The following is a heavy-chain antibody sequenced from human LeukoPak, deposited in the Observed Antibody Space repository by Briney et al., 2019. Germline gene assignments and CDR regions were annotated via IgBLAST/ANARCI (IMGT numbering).Heavy chain of an antibody. V-gene: IGHV4-39*01. CDR3: ARAGYSSSWYGTLGLLGY. J-gene: IGHJ4*02. D-gene: IGHD6-13*01. CDR1: GGSISSSSYY. CDR2: IYYSGST. Sequence: SETLSLTCTVSGGSISSSSYYWGWIRQPPGKGLEWIGSIYYSGSTYYNPSLKSRVTISVDTSKNQFSLKLSSVTAADTAVYYCARAGYSSSWYGTLGLLGYWGQGTLATVSS.